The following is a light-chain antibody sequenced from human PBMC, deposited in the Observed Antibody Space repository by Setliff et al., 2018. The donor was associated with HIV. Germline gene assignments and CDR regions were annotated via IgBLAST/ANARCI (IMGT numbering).Light chain of an antibody. Sequence: QSALPQPRSVSGSPGQSVTISCTGTSSDVGGYNSVSWYQQHPGKAPKLMIYGVNKRPSGVPDRFSGSKTGNTASLTISGLQAEDEADYYCCSYAGSYVFGTGTKVTVL. V-gene: IGLV2-11*01. CDR3: CSYAGSYV. CDR1: SSDVGGYNS. CDR2: GVN. J-gene: IGLJ1*01.